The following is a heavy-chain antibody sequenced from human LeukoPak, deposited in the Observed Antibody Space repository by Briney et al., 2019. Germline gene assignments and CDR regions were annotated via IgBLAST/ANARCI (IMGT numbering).Heavy chain of an antibody. CDR3: ARDLIAARPVAPFDY. CDR1: GGTFSSYA. J-gene: IGHJ4*02. Sequence: SVKVSCKASGGTFSSYAISWVRQAPGQGLEWMGRIIPILGIANYAQKFQGRVTITADKTTSTAYMELSSLRSEDKAVYYCARDLIAARPVAPFDYWGQGTLVTVSS. D-gene: IGHD6-6*01. V-gene: IGHV1-69*10. CDR2: IIPILGIA.